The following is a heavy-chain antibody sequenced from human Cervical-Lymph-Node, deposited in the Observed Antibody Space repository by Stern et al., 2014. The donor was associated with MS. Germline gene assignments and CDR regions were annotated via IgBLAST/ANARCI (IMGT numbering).Heavy chain of an antibody. J-gene: IGHJ5*02. V-gene: IGHV1-69*09. D-gene: IGHD2-15*01. CDR2: IIPILGLP. Sequence: QVQLVQSGAEVKKPGSSVNVSCKASGGTFSSSYAITWMRQAPGQGLEWMGRIIPILGLPNYAQKFQGRVTITADTSTSTAYMELSSLRSEDTAVYYCARGVVSNRAAATLHNLFDPWAREPWSPSPQ. CDR1: GGTFSSSYA. CDR3: ARGVVSNRAAATLHNLFDP.